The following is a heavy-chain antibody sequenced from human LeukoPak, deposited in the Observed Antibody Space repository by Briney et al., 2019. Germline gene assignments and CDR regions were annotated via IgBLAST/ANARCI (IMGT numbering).Heavy chain of an antibody. D-gene: IGHD3-10*01. J-gene: IGHJ5*02. CDR1: GGSISSSSYY. CDR3: ARRQVLWFGGLNWFDP. Sequence: SETLSLTCTVSGGSISSSSYYWGWIRQPPGKGLEWIGSIYYSGSTNYSPSLKSRVTISVDTSKNQFSLKLSSVTAADTAVYYCARRQVLWFGGLNWFDPWGQGTLVAVSS. V-gene: IGHV4-39*07. CDR2: IYYSGST.